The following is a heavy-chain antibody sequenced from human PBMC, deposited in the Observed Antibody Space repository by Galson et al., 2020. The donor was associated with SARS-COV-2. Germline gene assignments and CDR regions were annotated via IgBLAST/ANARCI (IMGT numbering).Heavy chain of an antibody. Sequence: GGSLRLSCAASGFTFSSYAMHWVRQAPGKGLEWVAVMSSDGGNKYYADSVKGRFTISRDNSKNTLYLQMNSLRAEDTAVYYCARDGMHCDSLSFYVADPASYAYDYMGVWGKGTTVTVS. V-gene: IGHV3-30*04. CDR1: GFTFSSYA. D-gene: IGHD3-9*01. CDR2: MSSDGGNK. CDR3: ARDGMHCDSLSFYVADPASYAYDYMGV. J-gene: IGHJ6*03.